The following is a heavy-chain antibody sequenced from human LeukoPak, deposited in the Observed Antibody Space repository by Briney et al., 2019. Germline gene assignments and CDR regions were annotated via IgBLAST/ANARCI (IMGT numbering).Heavy chain of an antibody. V-gene: IGHV4-4*02. CDR3: ARVSGSGWLIDY. D-gene: IGHD6-19*01. Sequence: SGTLSLTCAVSNGSISSSNWWSWVRQPPGKGLEWIGEINQSGSTNYNPSLKSRVTISVDTSKNQFSLKLSSVTAADTAVYYCARVSGSGWLIDYWGQGTLVTVSS. CDR1: NGSISSSNW. J-gene: IGHJ4*02. CDR2: INQSGST.